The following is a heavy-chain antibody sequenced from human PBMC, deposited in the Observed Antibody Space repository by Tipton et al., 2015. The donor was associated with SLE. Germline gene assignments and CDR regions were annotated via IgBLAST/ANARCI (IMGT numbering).Heavy chain of an antibody. J-gene: IGHJ4*02. CDR3: ARDGAFSEDYDSTGYLTPYYFDY. V-gene: IGHV3-48*01. CDR2: ISSSSTTT. CDR1: GFTFSNAW. D-gene: IGHD3-22*01. Sequence: SLRLSCAASGFTFSNAWMSWVRQAPGKGLEWVSYISSSSTTTYYADSVKGRFTISRVKAKNSLFLQMNSLRAADTAVYYCARDGAFSEDYDSTGYLTPYYFDYWGQGTLVTVSS.